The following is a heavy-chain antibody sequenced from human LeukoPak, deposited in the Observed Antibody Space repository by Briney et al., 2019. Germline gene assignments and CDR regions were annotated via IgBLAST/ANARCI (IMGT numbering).Heavy chain of an antibody. CDR1: GYTFTSYY. V-gene: IGHV1-46*01. D-gene: IGHD2-2*02. CDR2: INPSGGST. CDR3: ARDRLTPYCSSTGCYTGGSADV. J-gene: IGHJ6*02. Sequence: ASVKVSCKASGYTFTSYYMHWVRQAPGQGLEWMGIINPSGGSTSYAQKFQGRVTMTRDTSTSTVYMELSSLRSEDTAVYYCARDRLTPYCSSTGCYTGGSADVWGQGTTVTVSS.